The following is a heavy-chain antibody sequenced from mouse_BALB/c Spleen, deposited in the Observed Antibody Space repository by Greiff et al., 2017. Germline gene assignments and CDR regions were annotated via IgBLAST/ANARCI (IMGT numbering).Heavy chain of an antibody. Sequence: VQLQQSGAELMKPGASVKISCKATGYTFSSYWIEWVKQRPGHGLEWIGEILPGSGSTNYNEKFKGKATFTADTSSNTAYMQLSSLTSEDSAVYYCARGGSYYYAMDYWGQGTSVTVSS. CDR1: GYTFSSYW. CDR3: ARGGSYYYAMDY. CDR2: ILPGSGST. J-gene: IGHJ4*01. V-gene: IGHV1-9*01.